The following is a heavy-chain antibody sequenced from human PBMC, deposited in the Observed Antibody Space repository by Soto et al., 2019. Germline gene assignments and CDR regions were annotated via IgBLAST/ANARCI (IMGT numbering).Heavy chain of an antibody. Sequence: ASVKVSCKASGYTFTSYAMHWVRQAPGQRLEWMGWINAGNGNTKYSQKFQGRVTMTTDTSTSTAYMELRSLRSDDTAVYYCARGHYDILTGQNNYYYYGLDVWGQGTTVTVSS. J-gene: IGHJ6*02. CDR3: ARGHYDILTGQNNYYYYGLDV. CDR2: INAGNGNT. CDR1: GYTFTSYA. V-gene: IGHV1-3*01. D-gene: IGHD3-9*01.